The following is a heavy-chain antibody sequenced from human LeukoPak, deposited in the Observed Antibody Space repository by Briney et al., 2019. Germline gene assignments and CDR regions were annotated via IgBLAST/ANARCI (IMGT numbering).Heavy chain of an antibody. D-gene: IGHD2-2*01. Sequence: ASVKVSCKASGYTFTGYYMHWVRQAPGQGLEWMGWINPSSGDTNYAQKFQGRVTMTRDTSISTAYMELKRLRSDDTAVYYCARDPNCSSPSCHDIDYYYYMDVWGKGTTVTVSS. CDR3: ARDPNCSSPSCHDIDYYYYMDV. V-gene: IGHV1-2*02. CDR1: GYTFTGYY. J-gene: IGHJ6*03. CDR2: INPSSGDT.